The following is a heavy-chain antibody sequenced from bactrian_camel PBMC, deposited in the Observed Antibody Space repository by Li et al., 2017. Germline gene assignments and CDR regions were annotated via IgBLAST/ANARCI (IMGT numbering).Heavy chain of an antibody. CDR3: SINVHAPRVVPGIACAPQEY. CDR1: GYTFSRNC. Sequence: VQLVESGGGSVQAGGSLRLSCTVSGYTFSRNCLGWFRQAPGKEREAVASIYSGGRGTYYADSVKGRFTMSRDNDWRTVYLQMNGLTPEDTAMYYCSINVHAPRVVPGIACAPQEYWGQGTQVTVS. CDR2: IYSGGRGT. V-gene: IGHV3S59*01. D-gene: IGHD2*01. J-gene: IGHJ4*01.